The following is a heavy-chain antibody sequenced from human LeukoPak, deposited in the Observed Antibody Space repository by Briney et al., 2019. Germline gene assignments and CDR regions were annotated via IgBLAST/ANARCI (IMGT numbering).Heavy chain of an antibody. Sequence: SETLSLTCTVSGDSITSSSYYWGWIRQPPGKGLEWIGSIYYSGSTYYNPSLKSRVTISVDTSKNQFSLKLSSVTAADTAVYYCAKFGYYMDVWGKGTTVTVSS. CDR3: AKFGYYMDV. J-gene: IGHJ6*03. CDR2: IYYSGST. D-gene: IGHD3-10*01. V-gene: IGHV4-39*07. CDR1: GDSITSSSYY.